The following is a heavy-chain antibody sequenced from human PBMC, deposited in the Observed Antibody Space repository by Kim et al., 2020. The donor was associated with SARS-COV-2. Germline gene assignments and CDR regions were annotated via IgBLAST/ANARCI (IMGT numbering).Heavy chain of an antibody. Sequence: GGSLRLSCAASGFTFSDYYMSWIRQAPGKGLEWVSYISSSGSTIYYADSVKGRFTISRDNAKNSLYLQMNSLRAEDTAVYYCASGGTYYDFWSGYYNYYYMDVWGKGSTVTVSS. CDR2: ISSSGSTI. CDR1: GFTFSDYY. J-gene: IGHJ6*03. CDR3: ASGGTYYDFWSGYYNYYYMDV. V-gene: IGHV3-11*01. D-gene: IGHD3-3*01.